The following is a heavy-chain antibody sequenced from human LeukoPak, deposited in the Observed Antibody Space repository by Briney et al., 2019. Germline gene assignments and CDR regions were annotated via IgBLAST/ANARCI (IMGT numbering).Heavy chain of an antibody. CDR1: GFSFSTYW. J-gene: IGHJ5*02. CDR3: ARLQEDYDFWSGSRAWFDP. V-gene: IGHV3-74*01. Sequence: PGGSLRLSCAASGFSFSTYWMHWVRQAPGKGLVWVSRITSDGSYTNYADSVKGRFTISRDNAKKTLYLQMNSLRAEDTAVYYCARLQEDYDFWSGSRAWFDPWGQGTLVTVSS. D-gene: IGHD3-3*01. CDR2: ITSDGSYT.